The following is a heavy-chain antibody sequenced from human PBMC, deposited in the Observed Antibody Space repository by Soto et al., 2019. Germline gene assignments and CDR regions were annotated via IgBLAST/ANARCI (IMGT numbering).Heavy chain of an antibody. J-gene: IGHJ4*02. D-gene: IGHD6-13*01. CDR1: GFTFSSYA. V-gene: IGHV3-30-3*01. Sequence: HLGGSLRLSCAASGFTFSSYAMHWVRQAPGKGLEWVAVISYDGSNKYYADSVKGRFTISRDNSKNTLYLQMNSLRAEDTAVYYCASHSSSWYGAFDYWGQGTLVTVSS. CDR2: ISYDGSNK. CDR3: ASHSSSWYGAFDY.